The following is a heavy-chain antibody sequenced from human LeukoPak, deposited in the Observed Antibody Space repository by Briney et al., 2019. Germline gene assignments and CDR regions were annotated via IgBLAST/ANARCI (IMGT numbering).Heavy chain of an antibody. CDR2: IYYSGST. Sequence: SETLSLTCTVSGGSISSYYWSWIRQPPGKGLEWIGYIYYSGSTNYNPSLKSRVTISVDTSKNQFSLKLGSVTAADTAVYYCARQPDIVVVQEFDYWGQGTLVTVSS. CDR3: ARQPDIVVVQEFDY. D-gene: IGHD2-2*01. CDR1: GGSISSYY. V-gene: IGHV4-59*08. J-gene: IGHJ4*02.